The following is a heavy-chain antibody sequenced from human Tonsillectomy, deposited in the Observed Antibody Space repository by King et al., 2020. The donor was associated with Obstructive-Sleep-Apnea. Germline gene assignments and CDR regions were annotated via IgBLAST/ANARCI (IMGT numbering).Heavy chain of an antibody. V-gene: IGHV3-30*04. Sequence: VQLVESGGGVVQPGRSLRLSCAASGFTFSSYAMHWVRQAPGKGLEWVAVISYDGSNKYYTDSVRGRFTISRDNSKNTLYLQMNSLRAEDTAVYYCVRAPPTRWLQSGIDYWGQGTLVTVSS. CDR1: GFTFSSYA. J-gene: IGHJ4*02. CDR2: ISYDGSNK. D-gene: IGHD5-24*01. CDR3: VRAPPTRWLQSGIDY.